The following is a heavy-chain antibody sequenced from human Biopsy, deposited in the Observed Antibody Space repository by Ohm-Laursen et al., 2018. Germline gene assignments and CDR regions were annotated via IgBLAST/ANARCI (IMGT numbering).Heavy chain of an antibody. CDR3: ARDIMNRIAGLVARSNVFDV. V-gene: IGHV1-2*02. CDR1: GYAVNDYF. J-gene: IGHJ3*01. Sequence: ASVKVSCNGSGYAVNDYFLHWLRQAPGQGPEWLGWISPNSGGTNYAQKFQGRVTMTTDTSTSTVYLELRRLISDDTAVYYCARDIMNRIAGLVARSNVFDVWGQGTLVTVSS. D-gene: IGHD3-16*01. CDR2: ISPNSGGT.